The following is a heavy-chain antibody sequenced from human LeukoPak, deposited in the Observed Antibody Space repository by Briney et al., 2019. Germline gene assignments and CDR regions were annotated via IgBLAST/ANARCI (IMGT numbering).Heavy chain of an antibody. V-gene: IGHV3-7*01. CDR2: IKQDGSEK. CDR3: ARDYGVYGDYAFDY. D-gene: IGHD4-17*01. CDR1: GFNFSSDW. Sequence: GGSLRLSCAASGFNFSSDWMSWVRQAPGKGLGWVANIKQDGSEKYYVDSVKGRFTISRDNAKNSLYLQMNSLRAEDTAVYYCARDYGVYGDYAFDYWGQGTLVTVSS. J-gene: IGHJ4*02.